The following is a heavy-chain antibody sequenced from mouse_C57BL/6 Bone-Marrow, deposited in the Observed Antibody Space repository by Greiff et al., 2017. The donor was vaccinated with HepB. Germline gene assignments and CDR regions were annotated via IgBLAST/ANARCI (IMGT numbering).Heavy chain of an antibody. CDR3: ASKIYYDYSYAMDY. CDR2: IYPRSGNT. D-gene: IGHD2-4*01. Sequence: VKLQESGAELARPGASVKLSCKASGYTFTSYGISWVKQRTGQGLEWIGEIYPRSGNTYYNEKFKGKATLTADKSSSTAYMELRSLTSEDSAVYFCASKIYYDYSYAMDYWGQGTSVTVSS. J-gene: IGHJ4*01. CDR1: GYTFTSYG. V-gene: IGHV1-81*01.